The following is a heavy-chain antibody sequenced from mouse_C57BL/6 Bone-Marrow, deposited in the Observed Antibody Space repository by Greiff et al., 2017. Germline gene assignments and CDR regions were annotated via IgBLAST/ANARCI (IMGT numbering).Heavy chain of an antibody. Sequence: QVQLQQPGAELVMPGASVKLSCKASGYTFTSYWMHWVKQRPGQGLEWIGEIDPSDSYTNYNQKFKGKSTLTVDTSSSTAYMQLSSLTSEDSAVYYCARLAGPFAYWGQGTLVTVSA. CDR2: IDPSDSYT. CDR1: GYTFTSYW. V-gene: IGHV1-69*01. J-gene: IGHJ3*01. CDR3: ARLAGPFAY.